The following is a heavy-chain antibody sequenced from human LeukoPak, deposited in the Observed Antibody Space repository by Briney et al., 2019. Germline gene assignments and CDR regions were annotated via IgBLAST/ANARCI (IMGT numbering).Heavy chain of an antibody. V-gene: IGHV1-2*02. D-gene: IGHD5-12*01. CDR2: INPNSGGT. CDR1: GYTFTGYY. J-gene: IGHJ3*02. CDR3: ASLHVDIVTNSFDI. Sequence: GSSVKVSCKAFGYTFTGYYLHWVRQAPGQGLEWMGCINPNSGGTEYAQKFQGRVTMTRYTSISTAYMELSRLRSDDTAVYFCASLHVDIVTNSFDIWGQGTMVTVSS.